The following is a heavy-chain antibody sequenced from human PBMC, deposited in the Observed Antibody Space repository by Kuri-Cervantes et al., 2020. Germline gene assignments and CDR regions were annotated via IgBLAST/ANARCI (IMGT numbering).Heavy chain of an antibody. D-gene: IGHD3-10*01. CDR3: VGDRGIPGDSSFDY. Sequence: SETLSLTCAVYGGSFSGYYWSWIRQPPGKGLEWIGYIYYSGSTNYNPSLKSRVTISVDTSKNQFSLKLSSVTAADTAVYYCVGDRGIPGDSSFDYWGQGTLVTVSS. CDR2: IYYSGST. CDR1: GGSFSGYY. J-gene: IGHJ4*02. V-gene: IGHV4-59*01.